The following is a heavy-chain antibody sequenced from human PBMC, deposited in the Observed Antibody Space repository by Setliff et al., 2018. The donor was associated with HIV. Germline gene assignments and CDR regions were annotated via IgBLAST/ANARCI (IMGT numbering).Heavy chain of an antibody. V-gene: IGHV3-7*03. CDR1: RFTFSNYW. Sequence: LRLSCAASRFTFSNYWMNWVRQAPGKGLEWVANIKEDGSEKNYVDSVKGRFTISRDNAKNSLFLQMNSLRVEDTAVYYCARGHYSSSPGWGQGTLVTVSS. CDR2: IKEDGSEK. D-gene: IGHD6-6*01. CDR3: ARGHYSSSPG. J-gene: IGHJ4*02.